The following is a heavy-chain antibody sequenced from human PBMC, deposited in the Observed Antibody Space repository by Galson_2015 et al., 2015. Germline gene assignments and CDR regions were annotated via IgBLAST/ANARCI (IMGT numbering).Heavy chain of an antibody. Sequence: SLRLSCAVSGFTFSRFWMSWVRQAPGKGLEWVANINYGGSEKYYMDSVKGRFTVSRDNAENSVYLQMNSLRVEDTAVYYCARSEVTASVDDWGQGTLVTVSS. D-gene: IGHD2-15*01. J-gene: IGHJ4*02. CDR1: GFTFSRFW. CDR2: INYGGSEK. CDR3: ARSEVTASVDD. V-gene: IGHV3-7*01.